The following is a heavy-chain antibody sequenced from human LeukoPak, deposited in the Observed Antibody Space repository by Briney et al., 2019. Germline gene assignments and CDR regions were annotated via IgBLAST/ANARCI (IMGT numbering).Heavy chain of an antibody. V-gene: IGHV3-53*01. J-gene: IGHJ4*02. CDR1: GFTVSSNY. CDR2: IYSGGST. CDR3: ARAPRYSGYDYEYYFDY. D-gene: IGHD5-12*01. Sequence: GGSLRLSCAASGFTVSSNYMSWVRQAPGKGLEWVSVIYSGGSTYYADSVKGRFTISRDNSKNTLYLQMNSLRAEDTAVYYCARAPRYSGYDYEYYFDYWGQGTLVTVSS.